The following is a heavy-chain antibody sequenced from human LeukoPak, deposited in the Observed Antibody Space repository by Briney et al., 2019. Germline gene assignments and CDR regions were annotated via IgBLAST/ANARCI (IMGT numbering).Heavy chain of an antibody. D-gene: IGHD1-14*01. CDR3: AKGGAGRAPFGY. Sequence: GGSLRLSCAASGLTFNNYAMTWVRQAPGKGLEWVSFISGSGGSTFYADSVKGRFIISRDNSKNTLFLQMNSLRAEDAAVYYCAKGGAGRAPFGYWGQGTLVTVSS. CDR1: GLTFNNYA. V-gene: IGHV3-23*01. J-gene: IGHJ4*02. CDR2: ISGSGGST.